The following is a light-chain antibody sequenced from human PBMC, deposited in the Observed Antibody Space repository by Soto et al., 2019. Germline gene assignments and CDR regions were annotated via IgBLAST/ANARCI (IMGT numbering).Light chain of an antibody. CDR2: GAS. J-gene: IGKJ1*01. Sequence: EIVLTQSPGTLSLSPGERATLSCRASQSVTGSYLAWYQQKPGQAPRLLIYGASSRATGIPDRFSGSESGTDFTLTIARLEPEDFAVYYCQQYGGSPRTFGQGTEVEMK. CDR3: QQYGGSPRT. CDR1: QSVTGSY. V-gene: IGKV3-20*01.